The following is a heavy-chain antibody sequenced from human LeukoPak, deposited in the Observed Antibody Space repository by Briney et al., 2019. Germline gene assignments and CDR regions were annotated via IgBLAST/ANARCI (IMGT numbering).Heavy chain of an antibody. CDR2: IYYSGST. J-gene: IGHJ4*02. CDR3: ARVGYSGYDYIHYFDY. V-gene: IGHV4-39*07. Sequence: PSETLSLTCTVSGGSISSSSYYWGWIRQPPGKGLEWIGSIYYSGSTYYNPSLKSRVTISVDTSKNQFSLKLSSVTAADTAVYYCARVGYSGYDYIHYFDYWGQGTLVTVSS. CDR1: GGSISSSSYY. D-gene: IGHD5-12*01.